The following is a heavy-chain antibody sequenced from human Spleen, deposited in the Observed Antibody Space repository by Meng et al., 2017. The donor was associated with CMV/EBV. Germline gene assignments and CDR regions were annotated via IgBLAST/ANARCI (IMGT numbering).Heavy chain of an antibody. Sequence: SGGTLGSYAIRWVRQAPGQGLEWMGGIIPILGIANYAQKFQGRVTITADKSTSTAYMEPSSLRSEDTAVYYCARDVDTAMVTTRFDPWGQGTLVTVSS. J-gene: IGHJ5*02. V-gene: IGHV1-69*10. CDR2: IIPILGIA. CDR3: ARDVDTAMVTTRFDP. D-gene: IGHD5-18*01. CDR1: GGTLGSYA.